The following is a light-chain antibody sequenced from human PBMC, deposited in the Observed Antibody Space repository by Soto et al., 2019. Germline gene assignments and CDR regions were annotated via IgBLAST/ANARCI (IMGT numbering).Light chain of an antibody. CDR3: QHYGTSRYT. Sequence: EIVLTQSPGTLSLSPGERATLSCRASQSVSSTSLAWYQQTPGQAPRLLIYGASSRATGIPDRFSGSGSGTDFTLTISRLEPDDFAVYYCQHYGTSRYTFGQGTTLEIK. CDR2: GAS. CDR1: QSVSSTS. V-gene: IGKV3-20*01. J-gene: IGKJ2*01.